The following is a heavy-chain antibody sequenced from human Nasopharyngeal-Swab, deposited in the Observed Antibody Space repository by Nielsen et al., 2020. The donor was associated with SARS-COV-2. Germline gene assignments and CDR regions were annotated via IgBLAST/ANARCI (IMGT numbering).Heavy chain of an antibody. CDR3: ARTGADSSGYYYLDY. CDR1: GYTFTSYA. CDR2: INTNTGNP. V-gene: IGHV7-4-1*02. D-gene: IGHD3-22*01. Sequence: ASVKVSCEASGYTFTSYAMNWVRQAPGQGLEWLGWINTNTGNPTYAQGFTGRFVFSLDTSVSTAYPQISSLKAEDTAVYYCARTGADSSGYYYLDYWGQGTLVTVSS. J-gene: IGHJ4*02.